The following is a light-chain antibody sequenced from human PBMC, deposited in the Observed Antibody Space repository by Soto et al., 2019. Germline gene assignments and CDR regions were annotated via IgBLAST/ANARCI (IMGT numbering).Light chain of an antibody. CDR2: EVS. Sequence: QSVLTQPPSASGSFGQSVTISCTGTSSDVGGYNYVSWYQQHPGKAPKLMIYEVSERPSGVPDRFSGSKSGNTASLTVPGLQADDDADYYCSSYSGTNYHYVFGTGTKVTVL. J-gene: IGLJ1*01. V-gene: IGLV2-8*01. CDR1: SSDVGGYNY. CDR3: SSYSGTNYHYV.